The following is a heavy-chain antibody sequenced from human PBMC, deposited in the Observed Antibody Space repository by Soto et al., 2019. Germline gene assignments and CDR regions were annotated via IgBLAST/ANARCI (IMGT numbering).Heavy chain of an antibody. J-gene: IGHJ4*02. CDR1: GFSLTVYS. V-gene: IGHV3-30*09. CDR3: ARGPQGFDY. CDR2: IQPDGVTK. Sequence: QVQLVESGGGVVQPGRSLRLSCRISGFSLTVYSMNWVRQAPAKGLEWVAVIQPDGVTKNYADSVQGRFVISGDNSKNTLYLEMDSLTPEDTAVYYCARGPQGFDYWGQGTLVTVSS.